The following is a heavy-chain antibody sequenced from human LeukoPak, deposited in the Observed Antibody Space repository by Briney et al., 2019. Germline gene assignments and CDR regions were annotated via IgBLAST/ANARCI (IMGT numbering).Heavy chain of an antibody. D-gene: IGHD3-10*01. CDR3: ARVGASVRGVPYWYFDL. J-gene: IGHJ2*01. Sequence: GGSLRLSCAASGFTFSSYSMNWVRQAPGKGLEWVSSISSSSSYIYYADSVKGRFTISRDNAKNSLYLQMNSLRAEDTAVYYCARVGASVRGVPYWYFDLWGRGTLVTVSS. CDR1: GFTFSSYS. V-gene: IGHV3-21*01. CDR2: ISSSSSYI.